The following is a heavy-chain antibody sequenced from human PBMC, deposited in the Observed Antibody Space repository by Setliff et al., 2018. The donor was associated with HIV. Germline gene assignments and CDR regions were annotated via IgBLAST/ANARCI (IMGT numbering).Heavy chain of an antibody. CDR3: ARGIRTAAAPTFDH. CDR1: GATIHYHY. J-gene: IGHJ4*02. D-gene: IGHD6-13*01. V-gene: IGHV4-59*11. Sequence: SETLSLTCSVSGATIHYHYWSWIRQPPGKGLEWIGYVDYSGDAEYNPSLQSRATISRDPSKNQVSLKLDSATTADTAVYFCARGIRTAAAPTFDHWGQGALVTVSS. CDR2: VDYSGDA.